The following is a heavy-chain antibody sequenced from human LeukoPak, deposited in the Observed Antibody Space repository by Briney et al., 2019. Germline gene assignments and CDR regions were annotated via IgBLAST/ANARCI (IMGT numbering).Heavy chain of an antibody. CDR1: GFTFSRYG. V-gene: IGHV3-30*03. CDR3: ATTYYYDSSGYDY. Sequence: GGSLRLSCAASGFTFSRYGIHWVRQAPGKGLEWVAVISYDGSNKYYADSAKGRFTISRDNSKNTLYLQMNSLRAEDTAVYYCATTYYYDSSGYDYWGQGTLVTVSS. D-gene: IGHD3-22*01. J-gene: IGHJ4*02. CDR2: ISYDGSNK.